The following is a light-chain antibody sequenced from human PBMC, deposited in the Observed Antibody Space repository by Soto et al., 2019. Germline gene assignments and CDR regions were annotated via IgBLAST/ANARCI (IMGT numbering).Light chain of an antibody. CDR1: QSVSSTS. Sequence: DIVLTQSPGTLSLSPGERATLSCRASQSVSSTSLAWYQQKPGQAPRLLIYGASSRATGIPDRFSGSGSGTDFTLTISRLEPEDFAVYYCQQYGSSSWRFGHGTKVEIK. CDR3: QQYGSSSWR. CDR2: GAS. V-gene: IGKV3-20*01. J-gene: IGKJ1*01.